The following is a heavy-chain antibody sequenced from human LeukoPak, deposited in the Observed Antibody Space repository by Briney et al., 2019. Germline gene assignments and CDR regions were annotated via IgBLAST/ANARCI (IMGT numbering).Heavy chain of an antibody. Sequence: PSETLSLTCTVSGASFSDTTYYWAWIRQPPGKGLEWIASIYFSETKYNPSLKSRITISGDTSKNQFSLKLSSVTAAGTAVYYCASPSKLVISRGGFDICGQGTMVTVSA. CDR3: ASPSKLVISRGGFDI. J-gene: IGHJ3*02. V-gene: IGHV4-39*01. CDR2: IYFSET. D-gene: IGHD3-22*01. CDR1: GASFSDTTYY.